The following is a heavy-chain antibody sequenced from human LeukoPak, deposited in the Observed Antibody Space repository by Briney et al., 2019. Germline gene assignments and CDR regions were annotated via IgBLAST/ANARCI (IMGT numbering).Heavy chain of an antibody. D-gene: IGHD6-25*01. CDR2: IYSGGTT. Sequence: GGSLRLSCAASGFTVSTNCMTWVRQAPGKGLEWVSTIYSGGTTYYADSVMGRFTISRHNSRNTLYLQMNSLRSDDTAVYYCARGIAAAEYYSDYWGQGTLVTVSS. V-gene: IGHV3-53*04. CDR1: GFTVSTNC. J-gene: IGHJ4*02. CDR3: ARGIAAAEYYSDY.